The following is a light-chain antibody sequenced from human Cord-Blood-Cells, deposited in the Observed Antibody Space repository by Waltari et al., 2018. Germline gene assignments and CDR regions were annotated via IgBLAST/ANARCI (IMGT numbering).Light chain of an antibody. Sequence: EIVLTQPPATLPLSPGERATLACRASQRVSSYLAWYQQKPGQAPRLLIYDASNRATGIPARFSGSGSGTDITLTISSLEPEDFAVYYCQQRSNWPPTFGQGTKVEIK. J-gene: IGKJ1*01. V-gene: IGKV3-11*01. CDR2: DAS. CDR1: QRVSSY. CDR3: QQRSNWPPT.